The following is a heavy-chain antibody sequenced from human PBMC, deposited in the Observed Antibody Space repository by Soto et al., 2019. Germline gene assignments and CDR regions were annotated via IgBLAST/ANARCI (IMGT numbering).Heavy chain of an antibody. J-gene: IGHJ4*02. CDR2: IHHRGNT. Sequence: SETLSLTCVVSGYSISRGYYWGWIRQPPGKGLEWIGSIHHRGNTYYNPSLKRRVAISLDTSKNQFSLKLNSVTAADTAVYFCARDDFDSGGYSIDYWGQGTLVTVSS. CDR1: GYSISRGYY. CDR3: ARDDFDSGGYSIDY. D-gene: IGHD3-22*01. V-gene: IGHV4-38-2*02.